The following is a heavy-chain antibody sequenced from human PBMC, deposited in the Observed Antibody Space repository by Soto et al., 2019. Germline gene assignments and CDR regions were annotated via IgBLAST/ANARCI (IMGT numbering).Heavy chain of an antibody. J-gene: IGHJ5*02. CDR1: GFTFSAYA. CDR2: ISGDASRT. V-gene: IGHV3-23*01. CDR3: AKRGGPVVQADFWFDP. D-gene: IGHD2-15*01. Sequence: PGWSLRLSCAASGFTFSAYAMTWVRQAPGKGLEWVSAISGDASRTYYADSVKGRFSISRDNSKNTLFLQMNSLKAEDTALYYCAKRGGPVVQADFWFDPWGQGTPVTVSS.